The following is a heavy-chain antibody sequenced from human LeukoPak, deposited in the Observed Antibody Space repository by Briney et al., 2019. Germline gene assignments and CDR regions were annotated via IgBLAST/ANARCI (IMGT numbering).Heavy chain of an antibody. J-gene: IGHJ6*02. V-gene: IGHV3-7*01. CDR2: INQDASEK. D-gene: IGHD2-2*01. CDR3: ARYCTTTSCYREGSTYYGMDV. Sequence: GGSLRLSCAASGFTFSSYSMNWVRQAPGKGLEWVANINQDASEKYYVDSVKGRVTISRDNARNSLYLEMNSLRAEDTATYYCARYCTTTSCYREGSTYYGMDVWGQGTTVTVSS. CDR1: GFTFSSYS.